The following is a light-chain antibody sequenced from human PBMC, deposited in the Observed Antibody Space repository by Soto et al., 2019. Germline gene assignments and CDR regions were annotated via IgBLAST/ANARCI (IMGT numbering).Light chain of an antibody. J-gene: IGKJ1*01. CDR3: QQYGSSGP. CDR1: QSVSNNY. Sequence: EIVLTQSPGTLSLSPGERATLSCRASQSVSNNYLAWYQQKPGQAPRLLIYGASNRATGIPDRFSGSGGGTVFTLTIIRLEPEDFAVYFCQQYGSSGPFGQGTKEEIK. V-gene: IGKV3-20*01. CDR2: GAS.